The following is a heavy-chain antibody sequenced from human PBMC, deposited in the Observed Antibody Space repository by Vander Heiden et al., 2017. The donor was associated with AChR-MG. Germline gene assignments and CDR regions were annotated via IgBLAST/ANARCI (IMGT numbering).Heavy chain of an antibody. CDR2: INHSGST. J-gene: IGHJ4*02. CDR3: ARHCSGGSCYFDY. D-gene: IGHD2-15*01. Sequence: QVQPQQWGAGLLKPSETQSLTCAVYGGFVSGYYWSWIRQPPGKGLEWIGEINHSGSTNYNPSLKSRVTISVDTSKNQFSLKLSSVTAADTAVYYCARHCSGGSCYFDYWGQGTLVTVSS. CDR1: GGFVSGYY. V-gene: IGHV4-34*01.